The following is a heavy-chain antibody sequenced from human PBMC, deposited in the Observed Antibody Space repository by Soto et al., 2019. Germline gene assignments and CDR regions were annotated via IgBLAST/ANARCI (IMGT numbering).Heavy chain of an antibody. CDR3: ARSDNRNSLYGVDV. V-gene: IGHV4-34*01. Sequence: SETLSLTCAVNGGSLSGYYWSWIRQSPGKGLEWIGEINHRGSSDYSPSLKSRVTISIDASKNHVTLELTSVTAADTAVYYCARSDNRNSLYGVDVWGQGTAVTVSS. CDR1: GGSLSGYY. D-gene: IGHD1-7*01. CDR2: INHRGSS. J-gene: IGHJ6*02.